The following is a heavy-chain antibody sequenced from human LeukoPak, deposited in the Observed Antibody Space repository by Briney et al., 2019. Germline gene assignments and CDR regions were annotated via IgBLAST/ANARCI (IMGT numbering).Heavy chain of an antibody. CDR2: IIPIFGTA. J-gene: IGHJ4*02. Sequence: VASVKVSCKASGGTFSSYAISWVRQAPGQGLEWMGGIIPIFGTANYAQKFQGRVTITADESTSTAYMELSSLRSEDTAVYYCARSNLPHYDILTGSFDYWGQGTLVTVSS. D-gene: IGHD3-9*01. CDR3: ARSNLPHYDILTGSFDY. V-gene: IGHV1-69*13. CDR1: GGTFSSYA.